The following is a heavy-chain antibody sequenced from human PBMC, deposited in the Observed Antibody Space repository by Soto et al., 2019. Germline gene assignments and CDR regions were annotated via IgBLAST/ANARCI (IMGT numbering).Heavy chain of an antibody. CDR1: GYTFTSYG. D-gene: IGHD3-22*01. CDR3: ARDLYYYDSSGYYRPGDYYYGMDV. Sequence: ASVKVSCKASGYTFTSYGISWVRQAPGQGLEWMGWISAYNGNTNYAQKLQGRVTMTTDTSTSTAYMELGSLRSDDPAVYYCARDLYYYDSSGYYRPGDYYYGMDVWGQGTTVTVSS. CDR2: ISAYNGNT. V-gene: IGHV1-18*04. J-gene: IGHJ6*02.